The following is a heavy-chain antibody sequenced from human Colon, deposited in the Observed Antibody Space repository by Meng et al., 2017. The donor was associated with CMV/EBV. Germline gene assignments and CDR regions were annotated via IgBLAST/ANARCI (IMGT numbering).Heavy chain of an antibody. D-gene: IGHD3-10*01. Sequence: GLLHDSGPGPVRPSGTLSLPVIVFGASITTYDWAWIRQPAGKGLEFIGRLRPTGSIDYNPSLMSRVTMSVDTSKNQLSLNLKSVTAADTAVYYCVRAAARGVPVDHWGQGMLVTVSS. CDR2: LRPTGSI. V-gene: IGHV4-4*07. J-gene: IGHJ4*02. CDR3: VRAAARGVPVDH. CDR1: GASITTYD.